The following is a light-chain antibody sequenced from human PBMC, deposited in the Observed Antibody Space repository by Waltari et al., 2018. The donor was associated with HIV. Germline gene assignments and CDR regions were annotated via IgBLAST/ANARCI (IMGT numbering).Light chain of an antibody. V-gene: IGKV4-1*01. Sequence: DIVMTQSPDSLDVSLGGRATINCKSSQSVLYSSNNKNYLAWYQQKPGQSPKLLIYWASTRESGVPDRFSGSGSGTDFTLTISSLQAEDVAVYYCQQYHSIPYTFGQGTKLEIK. CDR1: QSVLYSSNNKNY. CDR2: WAS. CDR3: QQYHSIPYT. J-gene: IGKJ2*01.